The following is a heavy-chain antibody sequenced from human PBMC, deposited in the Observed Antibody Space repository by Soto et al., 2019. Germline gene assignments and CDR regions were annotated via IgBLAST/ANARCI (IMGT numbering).Heavy chain of an antibody. D-gene: IGHD2-15*01. CDR3: AHLRYCSGGSCLDAFDI. CDR2: IYWDDDK. J-gene: IGHJ3*02. Sequence: SGPTLVNPTQTLTLTCTFSGFSLSTSGVGVGWIRQPPGKALEWLALIYWDDDKRYSPSLKSRLTITKDTYKNQVILTMTNMDPVDTATYYFAHLRYCSGGSCLDAFDIWGQGTMVTVSS. V-gene: IGHV2-5*02. CDR1: GFSLSTSGVG.